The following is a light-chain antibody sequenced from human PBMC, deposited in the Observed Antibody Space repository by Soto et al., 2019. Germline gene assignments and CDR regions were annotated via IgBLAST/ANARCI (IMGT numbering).Light chain of an antibody. CDR1: QSVRSN. V-gene: IGKV3-20*01. CDR2: GAS. Sequence: EIVMTQSPATLSASPGERATLSCRASQSVRSNLAWYQQKPGQAPRLLIYGASTRATGIPDRFSGSGSGTDFTLTISRLEPEDFAVYYCQQYGNSPYTFGQGTKVDIK. J-gene: IGKJ2*01. CDR3: QQYGNSPYT.